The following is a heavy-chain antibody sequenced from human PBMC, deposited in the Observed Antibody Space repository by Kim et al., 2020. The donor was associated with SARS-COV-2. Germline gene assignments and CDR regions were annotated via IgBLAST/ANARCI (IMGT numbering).Heavy chain of an antibody. Sequence: SVKVSCKASGGTFSSYAISWVRQAPGQGLEWMGRIIPIFGIANYAQKFQGRVTITADKSTSTAYMELSSLRSEDTAVYYCARGGKKRRPLLDYWGQGTLVTVSS. CDR2: IIPIFGIA. CDR1: GGTFSSYA. J-gene: IGHJ4*02. V-gene: IGHV1-69*04. CDR3: ARGGKKRRPLLDY.